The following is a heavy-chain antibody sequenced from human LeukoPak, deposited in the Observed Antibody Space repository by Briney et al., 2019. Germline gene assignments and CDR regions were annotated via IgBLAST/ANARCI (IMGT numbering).Heavy chain of an antibody. Sequence: SQTLSLTCTVSGGSISSGSYHWSWIRQPAGKGLEWIGRIYTSGSTNYNPSLKSRVTISVDTSKNQFSLKLSSVTAADTAVYYCARTLIAAAGTGPYYFDYWGQGTLVTVSS. J-gene: IGHJ4*02. CDR3: ARTLIAAAGTGPYYFDY. CDR2: IYTSGST. CDR1: GGSISSGSYH. V-gene: IGHV4-61*02. D-gene: IGHD6-13*01.